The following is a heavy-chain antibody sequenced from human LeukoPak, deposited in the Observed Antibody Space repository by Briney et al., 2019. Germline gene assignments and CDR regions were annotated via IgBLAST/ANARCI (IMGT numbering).Heavy chain of an antibody. V-gene: IGHV1-8*01. CDR2: MSAISGNT. D-gene: IGHD6-13*01. CDR3: ARDIAAPFDY. CDR1: GYTFTSYD. Sequence: ASVTVSFTSSGYTFTSYDINWVRQATGQRLEWMGWMSAISGNTGYAQKFQGRVTMTRNTSISTTYMELRSLRSEDTAVYYCARDIAAPFDYWGQGTLVTVSS. J-gene: IGHJ4*02.